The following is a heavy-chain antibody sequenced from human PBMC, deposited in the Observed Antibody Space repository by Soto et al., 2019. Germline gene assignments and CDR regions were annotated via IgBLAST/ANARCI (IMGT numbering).Heavy chain of an antibody. CDR1: GGSISGYY. D-gene: IGHD3-22*01. J-gene: IGHJ3*02. CDR3: ARVYYYDSSGYYYRAFDI. Sequence: SETLSLTCTVSGGSISGYYWSWIRQPPGKGLEWIGYIYYSGSTNYNPSLKSRVTISVDTSKNQFSLKLSSVTAADTAVYYCARVYYYDSSGYYYRAFDIWGQGTMVTVSS. V-gene: IGHV4-59*01. CDR2: IYYSGST.